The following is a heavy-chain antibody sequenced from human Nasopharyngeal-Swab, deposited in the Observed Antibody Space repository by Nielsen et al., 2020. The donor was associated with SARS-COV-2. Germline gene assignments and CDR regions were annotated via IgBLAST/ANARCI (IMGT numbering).Heavy chain of an antibody. CDR2: IWYDGSNK. D-gene: IGHD6-6*01. CDR1: GFTFSSYG. V-gene: IGHV3-33*01. CDR3: AGGMRESGSSPYYYYYGMDV. Sequence: GGSLRLSCAASGFTFSSYGMHWVRQAPGKGLEWVAVIWYDGSNKYYADSVKGRFTISRDNSKNTLYLQMNSLRAEDTAVYYCAGGMRESGSSPYYYYYGMDVWGQGTTVTVSS. J-gene: IGHJ6*02.